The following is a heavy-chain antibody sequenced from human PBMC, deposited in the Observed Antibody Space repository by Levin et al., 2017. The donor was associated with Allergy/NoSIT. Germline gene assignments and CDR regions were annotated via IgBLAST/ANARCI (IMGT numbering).Heavy chain of an antibody. V-gene: IGHV5-51*01. CDR3: ARRLIPYYSGYDHYFDY. D-gene: IGHD5-12*01. CDR1: GYSFTSYW. CDR2: IYPGDSDT. J-gene: IGHJ4*02. Sequence: GESLKISCKGSGYSFTSYWIGWVRQMPGKGLEWMGIIYPGDSDTRYSPSFQGQVTISADKSISTAYLQWSSLKASDTAMYYCARRLIPYYSGYDHYFDYWGQGTLVTVSS.